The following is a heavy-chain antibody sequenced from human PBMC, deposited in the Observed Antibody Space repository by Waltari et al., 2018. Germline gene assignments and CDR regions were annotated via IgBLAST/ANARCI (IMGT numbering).Heavy chain of an antibody. D-gene: IGHD3-3*01. CDR1: GYTFTSYD. Sequence: QVQLVQSGAEVKKPGASVKVSCKASGYTFTSYDINWVRQATGQGLEWMGWMNPNSGNTGYAQKFQGGYTIARNTSIRTAYMELSSLRSEDTAVYYCARFAPYDFWSGYFTAGGYYYYGMDVWGQGTTVTVSS. V-gene: IGHV1-8*03. CDR2: MNPNSGNT. CDR3: ARFAPYDFWSGYFTAGGYYYYGMDV. J-gene: IGHJ6*02.